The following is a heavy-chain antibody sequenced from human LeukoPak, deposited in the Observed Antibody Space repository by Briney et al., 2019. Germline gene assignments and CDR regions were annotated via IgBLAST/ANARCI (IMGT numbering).Heavy chain of an antibody. J-gene: IGHJ4*02. CDR2: INPNSGGT. CDR3: ATEGSTSCSVCALGY. Sequence: SVKVSCKASGYTFTGYYMHWVRQAPGQGLEWMGWINPNSGGTSYAQKFQGRVTMTRDTSISTAYMELGRLRSDDTAVYYCATEGSTSCSVCALGYWGQGTLVTVSS. CDR1: GYTFTGYY. D-gene: IGHD2-2*01. V-gene: IGHV1-2*02.